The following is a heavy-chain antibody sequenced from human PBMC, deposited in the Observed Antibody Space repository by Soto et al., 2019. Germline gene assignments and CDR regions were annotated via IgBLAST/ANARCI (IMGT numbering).Heavy chain of an antibody. CDR2: ISWNSGSI. V-gene: IGHV3-9*01. CDR1: GFTFDDYA. CDR3: AKDPGGYCSGGSCYRICLGAFDI. Sequence: SLKISCAASGFTFDDYAMHWVRQAPGKGLEWVSGISWNSGSIGYADSVKGRFTISRDNAKNSLYLQMNSLRAEDTALYYCAKDPGGYCSGGSCYRICLGAFDIWGQGTMVTVSS. J-gene: IGHJ3*02. D-gene: IGHD2-15*01.